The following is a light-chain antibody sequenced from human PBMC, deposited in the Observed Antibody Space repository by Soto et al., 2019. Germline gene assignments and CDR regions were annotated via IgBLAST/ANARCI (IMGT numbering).Light chain of an antibody. CDR1: QSIRSW. J-gene: IGKJ1*01. Sequence: DIQMTQSPSTLSASVGDRVTITCQASQSIRSWLAWYQQKPGKAPKLLIFDASSLESGVPSRFSGSGSGTEFTLTISSLQTDDFATYYCQQYNSYSTFGQGTKVDIK. CDR2: DAS. CDR3: QQYNSYST. V-gene: IGKV1-5*01.